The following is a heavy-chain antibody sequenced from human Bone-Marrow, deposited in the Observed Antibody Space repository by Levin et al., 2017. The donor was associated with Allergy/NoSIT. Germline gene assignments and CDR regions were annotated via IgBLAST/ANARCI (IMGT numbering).Heavy chain of an antibody. CDR1: GFAFSSHW. J-gene: IGHJ4*02. Sequence: PGGSLRLSCAASGFAFSSHWMSWVRQAPGKGLERVAYTKEDGSEKYYLDSVKGRFTIFRDNAKNSLYLQMNSLRAEDTAVYYCARDWGWGFGNWGQGTLVTVSS. D-gene: IGHD7-27*01. CDR3: ARDWGWGFGN. V-gene: IGHV3-7*01. CDR2: TKEDGSEK.